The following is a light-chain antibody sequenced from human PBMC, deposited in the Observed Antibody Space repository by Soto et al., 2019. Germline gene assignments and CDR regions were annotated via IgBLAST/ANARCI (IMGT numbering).Light chain of an antibody. CDR1: SSDVGTYDF. V-gene: IGLV2-11*01. CDR2: DVI. Sequence: QSALTQPRSVSGSPGQSVTISCTGTSSDVGTYDFVSWYQQHPGKAPRLMFFDVIERPSGVPYRLPVSKSGNTASLTIPGLQAEDEAYYSCCLYGVTYYVFGTGTKLTVL. CDR3: CLYGVTYYV. J-gene: IGLJ1*01.